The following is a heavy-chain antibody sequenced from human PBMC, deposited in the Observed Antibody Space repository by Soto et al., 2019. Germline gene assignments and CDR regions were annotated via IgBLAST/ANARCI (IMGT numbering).Heavy chain of an antibody. Sequence: QVTLKESGPVLVKPTETLTLTCTVSGFSLSNARMGVSWIRQPPGKALEWLAHIFSNDEKSYSTSLKSRLTISNDTSKSQVVLTMTNMDPVDTATYHCARIRYSYTSSSYYYYYYGMDVWGQGTTVTVSS. CDR3: ARIRYSYTSSSYYYYYYGMDV. V-gene: IGHV2-26*01. D-gene: IGHD6-6*01. CDR2: IFSNDEK. CDR1: GFSLSNARMG. J-gene: IGHJ6*02.